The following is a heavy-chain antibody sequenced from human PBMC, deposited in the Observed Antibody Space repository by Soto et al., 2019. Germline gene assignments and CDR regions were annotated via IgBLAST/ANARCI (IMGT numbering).Heavy chain of an antibody. CDR2: TYYRSKWYF. Sequence: QVQLQLSGPGLVTPSQTLSLTCAISGDSVSSNSAGWNWIRQTPSRGLEWLGRTYYRSKWYFNYPVSVESRITLNPATSKNQFSLQLSSVTPDDTAVYYCARGSWDDVSGHDYMDVWGKGTTVTVSS. J-gene: IGHJ6*03. CDR3: ARGSWDDVSGHDYMDV. CDR1: GDSVSSNSAG. V-gene: IGHV6-1*01. D-gene: IGHD5-12*01.